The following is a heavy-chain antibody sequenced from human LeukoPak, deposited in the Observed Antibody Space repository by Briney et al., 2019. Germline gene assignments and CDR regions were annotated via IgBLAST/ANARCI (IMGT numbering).Heavy chain of an antibody. Sequence: GGSLRLSCVASGYTFSSSWMSWVRRAPGKGLEWVANIKQDGTEEYYVDSVRGRFSISKDNAKNSLYLQMNSLRAEDTAVYYCARDPCHGALDYWGQGALVTVSS. CDR1: GYTFSSSW. J-gene: IGHJ4*02. D-gene: IGHD2-2*01. V-gene: IGHV3-7*03. CDR3: ARDPCHGALDY. CDR2: IKQDGTEE.